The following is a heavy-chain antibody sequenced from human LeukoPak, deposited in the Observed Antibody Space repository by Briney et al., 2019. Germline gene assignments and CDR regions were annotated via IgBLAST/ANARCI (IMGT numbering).Heavy chain of an antibody. CDR3: AGGYYSAPNY. CDR2: IYSGGST. J-gene: IGHJ4*02. V-gene: IGHV3-66*01. CDR1: GFTVSSNY. Sequence: GGSLRLSCAASGFTVSSNYMSWVRQAPGKGQEWVPLIYSGGSTYYADSVKGRFTISRDNSKNTVYLQMNSLRAGDTAVYYCAGGYYSAPNYWGQGTLVTVSS. D-gene: IGHD2/OR15-2a*01.